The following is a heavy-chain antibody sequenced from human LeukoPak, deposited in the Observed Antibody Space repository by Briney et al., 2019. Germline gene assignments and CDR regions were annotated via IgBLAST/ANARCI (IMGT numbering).Heavy chain of an antibody. CDR1: GGIFSSYA. CDR3: ARDEKRIAARPIAFDI. CDR2: IIPIFGTA. Sequence: SVKVSCKASGGIFSSYAISWVRQAPGQGLEWMGGIIPIFGTANYAQKFQGRVTITADESTSTAYMELSSLRSEDTAVYYCARDEKRIAARPIAFDIWGQGTMVTVSS. V-gene: IGHV1-69*01. J-gene: IGHJ3*02. D-gene: IGHD6-6*01.